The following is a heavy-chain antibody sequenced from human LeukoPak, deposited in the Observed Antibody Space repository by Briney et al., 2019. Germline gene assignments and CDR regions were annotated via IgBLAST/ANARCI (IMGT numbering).Heavy chain of an antibody. CDR3: ARGRWLLPRAYYFDY. CDR2: IYHSGST. D-gene: IGHD3-22*01. V-gene: IGHV4-30-2*01. Sequence: SETLSLTCAVSGGSISSGGYSWSWIRQPPGKGLEWIGYIYHSGSTYYNPSLKSRVTISVDRSKNQFSLKLSSVTAADTAVYYCARGRWLLPRAYYFDYWGQGTLVTVSS. J-gene: IGHJ4*02. CDR1: GGSISSGGYS.